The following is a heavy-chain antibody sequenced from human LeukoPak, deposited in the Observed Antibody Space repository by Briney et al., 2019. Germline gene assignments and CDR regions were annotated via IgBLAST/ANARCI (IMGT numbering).Heavy chain of an antibody. CDR2: ISGNGGST. Sequence: PGGSLRLSCAASGFTFSSYAMHWVRQAPGKGLEYVSAISGNGGSTYYADSVRGRFTISRDNSKNTLYLQMNSLRAEDTAVYYCARPSAGLAWAFDIWGQGTMVTVSS. D-gene: IGHD6-19*01. J-gene: IGHJ3*02. CDR3: ARPSAGLAWAFDI. CDR1: GFTFSSYA. V-gene: IGHV3-64*02.